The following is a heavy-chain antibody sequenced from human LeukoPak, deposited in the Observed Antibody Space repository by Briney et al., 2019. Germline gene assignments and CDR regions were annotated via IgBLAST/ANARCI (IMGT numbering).Heavy chain of an antibody. J-gene: IGHJ5*02. CDR3: ARDSSPWYYYDRSGSNGFDP. D-gene: IGHD3-22*01. CDR2: IAYDGGNK. CDR1: GFTFSSYV. V-gene: IGHV3-30-3*01. Sequence: GGSLRLSCAASGFTFSSYVIHWVRQAPGKGLEWVAVIAYDGGNKYYVDSVKGRFTISRDNSKNTLFLQMNSLRAEDTAVYYCARDSSPWYYYDRSGSNGFDPWGQGTLVTVSS.